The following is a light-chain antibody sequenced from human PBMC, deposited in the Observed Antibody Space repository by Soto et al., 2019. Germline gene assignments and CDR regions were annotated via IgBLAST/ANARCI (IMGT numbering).Light chain of an antibody. J-gene: IGKJ5*01. CDR1: QIVSSN. CDR3: QQYNNWPIT. V-gene: IGKV3-15*01. CDR2: GAS. Sequence: TLXVSPGEXATLSXRASQIVSSNLAWYQQKPGQAPRLLIYGASTRATGIPARFSGSGSGTEFTLTISSLQSEDFAVYYCQQYNNWPITFGQGTRVEIK.